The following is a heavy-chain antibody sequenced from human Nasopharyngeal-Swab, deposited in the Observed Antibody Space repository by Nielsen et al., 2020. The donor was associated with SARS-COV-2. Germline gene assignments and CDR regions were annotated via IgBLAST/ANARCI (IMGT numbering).Heavy chain of an antibody. J-gene: IGHJ6*02. Sequence: LRLSCTVSGGSISSGSYYWSWIRQPAGKGLEWIGRIYTSGSTNYNPSLKSRVTISVDTSKNQFSLKLSSVTAADTAVYYCARGADYYDFWSGYPSGMDVWGQGTTVTVSS. CDR2: IYTSGST. V-gene: IGHV4-61*02. CDR3: ARGADYYDFWSGYPSGMDV. D-gene: IGHD3-3*01. CDR1: GGSISSGSYY.